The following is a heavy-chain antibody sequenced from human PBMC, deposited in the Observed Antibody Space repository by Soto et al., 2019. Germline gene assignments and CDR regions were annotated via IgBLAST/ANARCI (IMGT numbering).Heavy chain of an antibody. J-gene: IGHJ4*02. D-gene: IGHD3-10*01. CDR2: ISTSATST. Sequence: PGGSLRLSCAASGFTFSDYYMSWVRQAPGKGLEWVSYISTSATSTHYADSVKGRFTISRDDAKNSLYLQMNSLRAEDTAVYCCARDYFYGSGSYSSYYFDYWGQGTLVTVSS. CDR1: GFTFSDYY. CDR3: ARDYFYGSGSYSSYYFDY. V-gene: IGHV3-11*01.